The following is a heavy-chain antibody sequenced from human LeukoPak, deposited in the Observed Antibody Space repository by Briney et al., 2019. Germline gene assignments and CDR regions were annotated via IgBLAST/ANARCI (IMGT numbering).Heavy chain of an antibody. CDR3: AKDGLLWFGELAWFDP. D-gene: IGHD3-10*01. V-gene: IGHV3-23*01. J-gene: IGHJ5*02. CDR1: GFTFSSYA. Sequence: GGSLRLSCVASGFTFSSYAMSWVRKTPGKGLEWVSAISGSGGSTYYADSVKGRFTISRDNSKNTLYLQMTSLRAEDTAVYYCAKDGLLWFGELAWFDPWGQGTLVTVSS. CDR2: ISGSGGST.